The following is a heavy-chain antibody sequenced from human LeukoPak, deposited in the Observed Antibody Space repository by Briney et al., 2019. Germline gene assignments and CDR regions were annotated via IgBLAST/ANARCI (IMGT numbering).Heavy chain of an antibody. CDR2: ISSSSSYI. CDR3: ARGVTIFGVVIPRRFDP. Sequence: GGSLRLSCAASGFTFSSYSMNWVRQAPGEGLEWVSSISSSSSYIYYADSVKGRFTISRDNAKNSLYLQMNSLRAEDTAVNYCARGVTIFGVVIPRRFDPWGQGTLVTVSS. CDR1: GFTFSSYS. V-gene: IGHV3-21*01. J-gene: IGHJ5*02. D-gene: IGHD3-3*01.